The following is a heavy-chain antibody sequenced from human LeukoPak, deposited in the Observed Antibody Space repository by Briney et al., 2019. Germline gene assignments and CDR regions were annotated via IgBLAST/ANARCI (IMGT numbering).Heavy chain of an antibody. CDR3: ARGYIRGIQLWLQYYFDY. J-gene: IGHJ4*02. Sequence: SETLSLTCAVYGGSFSGYYWGWIRQPPGKGLEWIGEINHSGSTNYNPSLKSRVTISVDTSKNQFSLKLSSVTAADTAVYYCARGYIRGIQLWLQYYFDYWGQGTLVTVSS. V-gene: IGHV4-34*01. CDR2: INHSGST. D-gene: IGHD5-18*01. CDR1: GGSFSGYY.